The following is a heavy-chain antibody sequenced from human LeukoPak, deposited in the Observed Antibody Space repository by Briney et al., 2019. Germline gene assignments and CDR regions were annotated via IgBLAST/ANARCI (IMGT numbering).Heavy chain of an antibody. J-gene: IGHJ4*02. D-gene: IGHD3-16*01. CDR3: ARHPPFGRDTYYFDY. Sequence: SETLSLTCTVSGGSISSYYWSWIRQPPGKGLEWIGYISNSGSTNYNPSLKSRVTISVDMSKNQFSLKLSSVTAADTAVYYCARHPPFGRDTYYFDYWGQGTLVTVSS. V-gene: IGHV4-59*08. CDR1: GGSISSYY. CDR2: ISNSGST.